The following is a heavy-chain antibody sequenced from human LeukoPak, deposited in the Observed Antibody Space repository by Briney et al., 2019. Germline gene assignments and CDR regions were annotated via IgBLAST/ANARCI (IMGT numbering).Heavy chain of an antibody. CDR1: GFTFSNYA. Sequence: PGGSLRLSRAASGFTFSNYAMSWVRQAPGKGLEWVSGIGGGGGSVYYADSVKGRFTISRDNSKNTLYLQMNSLRVEDTAAYYCAKDRRDGSSRDGFFDYWGQGTLVTVSS. V-gene: IGHV3-23*01. D-gene: IGHD5-24*01. J-gene: IGHJ4*02. CDR2: IGGGGGSV. CDR3: AKDRRDGSSRDGFFDY.